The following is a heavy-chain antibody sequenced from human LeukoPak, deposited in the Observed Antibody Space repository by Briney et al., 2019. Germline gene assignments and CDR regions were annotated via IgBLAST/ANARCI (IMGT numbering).Heavy chain of an antibody. D-gene: IGHD2-21*02. CDR3: ARGLYCGGDCLNWFDP. Sequence: PSETLSLTCTVSGGSISSGGYYWSWIRQHPGKGLEWIGYIYYSGSTYYNPSLKSRVTISVDTSKNQFSLKLSPVTAADTAVYYCARGLYCGGDCLNWFDPWGQGTLVTVSS. J-gene: IGHJ5*02. CDR2: IYYSGST. V-gene: IGHV4-31*03. CDR1: GGSISSGGYY.